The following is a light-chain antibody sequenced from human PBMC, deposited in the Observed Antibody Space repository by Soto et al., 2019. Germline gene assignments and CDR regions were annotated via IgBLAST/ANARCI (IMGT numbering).Light chain of an antibody. CDR3: QSYDSSLSAPR. V-gene: IGLV1-40*01. J-gene: IGLJ2*01. CDR1: SSNIGAGYD. CDR2: ANN. Sequence: QSVLTQPPSVSGAPGQRVTISCTGSSSNIGAGYDVHWYQHLPGTAPKLLIYANNNRPSGVPDRFSGSKSGTSASLAITGLQADDDADYYCQSYDSSLSAPRFGGGTKLTVL.